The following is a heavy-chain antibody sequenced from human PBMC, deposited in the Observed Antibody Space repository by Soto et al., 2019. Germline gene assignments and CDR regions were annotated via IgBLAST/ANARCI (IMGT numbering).Heavy chain of an antibody. CDR2: IYYSGST. CDR3: ARSRGYSYGYGGYYYGMDV. J-gene: IGHJ6*02. Sequence: SETLSLTCTVSGGSISSGGYYWSWIRQHPGKGLEWIGYIYYSGSTYYNPSLKSRVTISVDTSKNQFSLKLSSVTAADTAVYCCARSRGYSYGYGGYYYGMDVWGQGTTVTVSS. V-gene: IGHV4-31*03. CDR1: GGSISSGGYY. D-gene: IGHD5-18*01.